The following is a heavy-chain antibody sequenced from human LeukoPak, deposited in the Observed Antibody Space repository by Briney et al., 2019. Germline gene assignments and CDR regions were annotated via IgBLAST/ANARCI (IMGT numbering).Heavy chain of an antibody. V-gene: IGHV3-23*01. CDR1: GFTFSSYA. Sequence: GGSLRLSCAAFGFTFSSYAMSWVRQAPGKGREWVSAISGSGGSTYYADSVKGRFTISRDNSKNTLYLQMNSLRAEDTAVYYCAKAVLLWFGELYYWGQGTLVTVSS. CDR2: ISGSGGST. D-gene: IGHD3-10*01. J-gene: IGHJ4*02. CDR3: AKAVLLWFGELYY.